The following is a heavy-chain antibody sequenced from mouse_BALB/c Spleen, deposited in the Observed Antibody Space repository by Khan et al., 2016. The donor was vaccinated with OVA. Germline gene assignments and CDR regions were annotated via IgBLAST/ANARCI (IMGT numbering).Heavy chain of an antibody. V-gene: IGHV3-2*02. Sequence: EVQLVESGPGLVKPSQSLSLTCTVTGYSITSDYAWNWIRQFPENKLEWMGYISSSGSTNYNPALKSRISITRDTSKNQFLLQLNSVTTEDTATYYCARDGSRYNYAMDYWGQGTSVTVSS. CDR2: ISSSGST. J-gene: IGHJ4*01. CDR1: GYSITSDYA. D-gene: IGHD2-3*01. CDR3: ARDGSRYNYAMDY.